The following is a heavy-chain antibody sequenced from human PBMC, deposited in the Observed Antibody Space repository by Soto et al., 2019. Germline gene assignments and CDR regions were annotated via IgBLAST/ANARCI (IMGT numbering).Heavy chain of an antibody. Sequence: SVKVSCKASGGTFSSYAISWVRQAPGQGLEWMGGIIPIFGTANYAQKFQGRVTITTDESTSTAYMELSSLRSEDTAVYYCARAHRMYSSSWLLPNYYYYGMDVWGQGTTVTVSS. CDR2: IIPIFGTA. CDR1: GGTFSSYA. D-gene: IGHD6-13*01. J-gene: IGHJ6*02. V-gene: IGHV1-69*05. CDR3: ARAHRMYSSSWLLPNYYYYGMDV.